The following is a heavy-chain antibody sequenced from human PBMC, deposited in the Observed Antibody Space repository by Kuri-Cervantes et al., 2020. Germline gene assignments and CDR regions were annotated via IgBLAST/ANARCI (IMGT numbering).Heavy chain of an antibody. D-gene: IGHD3-22*01. Sequence: GGSLRLSCAASGFTFDDYAMHWVRQAPGKGLEWVSGISWNSGSIGYADSVKGRFTISRDNAKNSLYLQMNSLRTEDTALYYCAKENTYYYDSSGYLQSWGQGTLVTVSS. CDR1: GFTFDDYA. V-gene: IGHV3-9*01. CDR3: AKENTYYYDSSGYLQS. J-gene: IGHJ4*02. CDR2: ISWNSGSI.